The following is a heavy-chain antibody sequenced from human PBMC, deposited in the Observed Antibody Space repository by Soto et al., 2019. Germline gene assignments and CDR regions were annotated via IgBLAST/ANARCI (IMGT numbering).Heavy chain of an antibody. J-gene: IGHJ4*02. CDR1: GYTFASYA. Sequence: XSVKVSCKASGYTFASYAISWMRQAPGQXXXXXXXXTXXXGNXXYEXXXXXXXKXXXXXXXSKGYMEMRKLRSDDPAVYYCARDPPPPDYWGQGTMVTVYS. V-gene: IGHV1-18*01. CDR2: XTXXXGNX. CDR3: ARDPPPPDY.